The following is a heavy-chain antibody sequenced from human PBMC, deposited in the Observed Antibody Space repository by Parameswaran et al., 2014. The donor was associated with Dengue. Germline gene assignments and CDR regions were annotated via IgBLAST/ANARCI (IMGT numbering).Heavy chain of an antibody. Sequence: RWIRQPPGKGLEWIGEINHSGSTNHNPSLKSRVTISVDTSKNQFSLKLSSVTAADTAVYYCARGVGVSAEEVRRDGHFDYWGQGTLVTVSS. J-gene: IGHJ4*02. V-gene: IGHV4-34*01. CDR2: INHSGST. D-gene: IGHD2-15*01. CDR3: ARGVGVSAEEVRRDGHFDY.